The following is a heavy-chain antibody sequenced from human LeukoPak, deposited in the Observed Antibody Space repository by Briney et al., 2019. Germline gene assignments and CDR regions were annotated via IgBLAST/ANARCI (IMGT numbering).Heavy chain of an antibody. Sequence: SETLSLTCTVSGGSISSGDYYWSWIRQPPGKGLEWIGFIYYSGSTYYNPSLKSRVTISVDTSKNQFSLKLTSVTAADTAVYYCARGEGLRFLEWLSTHYYMDVWGKGTTVTVSS. CDR2: IYYSGST. V-gene: IGHV4-30-4*08. CDR3: ARGEGLRFLEWLSTHYYMDV. J-gene: IGHJ6*03. CDR1: GGSISSGDYY. D-gene: IGHD3-3*01.